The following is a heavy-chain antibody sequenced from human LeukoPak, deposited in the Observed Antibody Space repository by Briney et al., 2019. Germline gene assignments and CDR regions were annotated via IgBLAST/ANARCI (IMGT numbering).Heavy chain of an antibody. CDR2: ISGSGGST. CDR3: AKTADVARKWGFFTDYGDFNWFDP. D-gene: IGHD4-17*01. V-gene: IGHV3-23*01. J-gene: IGHJ5*02. Sequence: GGSLRLSCPAYGFTFSSYAMSWVRQAPGKGLEWVSAISGSGGSTCYADSVKGRFTISRNNSKNTLYLQMNSLRAEDTAVYYCAKTADVARKWGFFTDYGDFNWFDPWGQGTLVTVSS. CDR1: GFTFSSYA.